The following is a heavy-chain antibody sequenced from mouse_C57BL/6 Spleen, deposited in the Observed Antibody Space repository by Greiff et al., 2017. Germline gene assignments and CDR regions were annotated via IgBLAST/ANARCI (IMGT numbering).Heavy chain of an antibody. V-gene: IGHV7-3*01. D-gene: IGHD3-3*01. CDR2: IRNKANGYTT. CDR1: GFTFTDYY. CDR3: ARYRGREWGAMDY. Sequence: EVKLMESGGGLVQPGGSLSLSCAASGFTFTDYYMSWVRQPPGKALEWLGFIRNKANGYTTEYSASVKGRFTISRANSQSILYLQMHALRAEDSATYYCARYRGREWGAMDYWGQGTSVTVSS. J-gene: IGHJ4*01.